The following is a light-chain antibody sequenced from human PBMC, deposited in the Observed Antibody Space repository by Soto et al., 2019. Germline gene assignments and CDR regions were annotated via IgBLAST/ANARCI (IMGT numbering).Light chain of an antibody. CDR1: QSVSSSY. CDR3: QQYGSSPTIT. V-gene: IGKV3D-20*01. CDR2: DAS. J-gene: IGKJ5*01. Sequence: EIVLAQTPSSLPLSPGEKATLSCDASQSVSSSYLAWYQQKPGLAPRLLIYDASSRATGIPDRFSGSGSGTDFTLTISRLEPEDFAVYYGQQYGSSPTITFGQGTRLAIK.